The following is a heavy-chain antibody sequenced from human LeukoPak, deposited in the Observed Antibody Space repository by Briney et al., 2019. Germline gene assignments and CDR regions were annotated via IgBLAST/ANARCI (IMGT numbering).Heavy chain of an antibody. V-gene: IGHV3-23*01. CDR1: GFTFSSYS. CDR3: AKEGETAVVPAAISS. CDR2: IRGSGGGT. D-gene: IGHD2-2*01. J-gene: IGHJ5*02. Sequence: GGSLRLSCAASGFTFSSYSMSWVRQAPGKGLEWVSSIRGSGGGTYYADSVKGRFTISRDNSRNTLFLQMNSLRAEDSAVYFCAKEGETAVVPAAISSWGQGTLVTVSS.